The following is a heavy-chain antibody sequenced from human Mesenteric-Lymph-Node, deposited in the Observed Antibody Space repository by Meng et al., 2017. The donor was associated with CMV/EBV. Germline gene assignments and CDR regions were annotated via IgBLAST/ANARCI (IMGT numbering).Heavy chain of an antibody. CDR3: ARDHGVPAPFLSAYYYYGVDV. V-gene: IGHV3-21*01. J-gene: IGHJ6*02. CDR1: GFTFSSYS. D-gene: IGHD2-2*01. Sequence: GESLKISCAASGFTFSSYSMNWVRQAPGKGLEWVSSISSSSSYIYYADSVKGRFTISRDNAKNSLYLQMNSLRAEDTAVYYCARDHGVPAPFLSAYYYYGVDVWGQGTTVTVSS. CDR2: ISSSSSYI.